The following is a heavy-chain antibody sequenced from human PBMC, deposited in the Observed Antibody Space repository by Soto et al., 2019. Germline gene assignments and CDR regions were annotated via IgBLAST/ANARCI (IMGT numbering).Heavy chain of an antibody. CDR2: ISSSSSYI. CDR3: ARDRMHSSSSFTPIIFYYYGMDV. V-gene: IGHV3-21*01. J-gene: IGHJ6*02. D-gene: IGHD6-6*01. CDR1: GFTFSSYS. Sequence: GGSLRLSCAASGFTFSSYSMNWVRQAPGKGLEWVSSISSSSSYIYYADSVKGRFTISRDNAKNSLYLQMNSLRAEDTAVYYCARDRMHSSSSFTPIIFYYYGMDVWGQGTTVTVSS.